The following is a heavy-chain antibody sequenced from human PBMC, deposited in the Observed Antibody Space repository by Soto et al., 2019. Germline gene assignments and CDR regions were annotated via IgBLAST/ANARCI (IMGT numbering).Heavy chain of an antibody. CDR2: INHRGST. J-gene: IGHJ5*02. V-gene: IGHV4-34*01. CDR3: ATTNWNHNWFDP. D-gene: IGHD1-1*01. CDR1: GGSFSGYY. Sequence: LSETLSLTCAVFGGSFSGYYWSWIRQPPGKGLEWIGEINHRGSTNYNPSLKSRVTMSVDTSKNQFSLKLTSVTAADTAVYYCATTNWNHNWFDPWGQGTLVTVSS.